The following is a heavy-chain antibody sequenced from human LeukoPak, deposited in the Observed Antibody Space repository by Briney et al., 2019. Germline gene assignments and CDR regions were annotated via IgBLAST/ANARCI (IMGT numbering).Heavy chain of an antibody. D-gene: IGHD1-7*01. CDR3: AKGGNYAPFDS. CDR1: RFTFGSSA. Sequence: GGSLRLSCAASRFTFGSSAMTWVRQAPGKGLEWVSAIGNSGGDTIYTDSVKGRFTISRDNSKNTLYLQMNSLRAEDSAVYYCAKGGNYAPFDSWGQGTLVTVSS. CDR2: IGNSGGDT. V-gene: IGHV3-23*01. J-gene: IGHJ4*02.